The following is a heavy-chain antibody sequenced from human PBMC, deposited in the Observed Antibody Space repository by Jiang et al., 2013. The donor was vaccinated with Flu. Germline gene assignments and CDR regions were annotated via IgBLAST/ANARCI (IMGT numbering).Heavy chain of an antibody. CDR2: NHSGST. Sequence: NHSGSTNYNPSLKSRVTISVDTSKNQFSLKLSSVTAADTAVYYCAGGRSFIVVVVAARYYFDYWGQGTLVTVSS. D-gene: IGHD2-15*01. V-gene: IGHV4-34*01. CDR3: AGGRSFIVVVVAARYYFDY. J-gene: IGHJ4*02.